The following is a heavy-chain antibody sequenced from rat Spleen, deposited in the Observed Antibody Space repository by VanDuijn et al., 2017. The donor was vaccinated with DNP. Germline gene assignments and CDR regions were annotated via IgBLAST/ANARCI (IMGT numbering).Heavy chain of an antibody. V-gene: IGHV5-20*01. CDR1: GFTFSDYY. Sequence: EVQLVESGGGLVQPGRSLKLSCVASGFTFSDYYMAWVRQAPTKGLEWVAYISYDGGSTNYGDSVKGQFTISRDNAKSTLYLQMHSLRSEDMATYYCATPVNYGGYSYWYFVFWGPGTMVTVSS. CDR3: ATPVNYGGYSYWYFVF. D-gene: IGHD1-11*01. J-gene: IGHJ1*01. CDR2: ISYDGGST.